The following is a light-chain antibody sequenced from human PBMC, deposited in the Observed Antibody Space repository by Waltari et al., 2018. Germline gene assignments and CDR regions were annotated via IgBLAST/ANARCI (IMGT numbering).Light chain of an antibody. Sequence: QSVLTQPPSVSGAPGQSVTITCTGSSSNIGANNVHWFQKLPGTAPKLLIHENNTRPSGGPGRFSASKSATSASRAIAGVQAEEEAEYYCQSYDSSLSDVWVFGGGTQVTVL. CDR1: SSNIGANN. J-gene: IGLJ3*02. V-gene: IGLV1-40*01. CDR3: QSYDSSLSDVWV. CDR2: ENN.